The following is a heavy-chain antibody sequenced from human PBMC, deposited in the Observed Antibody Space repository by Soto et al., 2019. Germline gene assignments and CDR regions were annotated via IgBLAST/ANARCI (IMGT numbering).Heavy chain of an antibody. D-gene: IGHD1-26*01. CDR2: IIPIFGTA. V-gene: IGHV1-69*01. CDR3: ARGQVGWELDWPYFDY. J-gene: IGHJ4*02. Sequence: QVQLVQSGAEVKKPGSSVKVSCKASGGTFSSYAISWVRQAPGQGLEWMGGIIPIFGTANYAQKFQGRVTITADESTSTAYMELSSMRSEDTAVYYCARGQVGWELDWPYFDYWGQGTLVTVSS. CDR1: GGTFSSYA.